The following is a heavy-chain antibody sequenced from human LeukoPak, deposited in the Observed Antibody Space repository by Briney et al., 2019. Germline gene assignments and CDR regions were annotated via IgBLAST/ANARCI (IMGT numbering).Heavy chain of an antibody. V-gene: IGHV3-30*18. D-gene: IGHD6-13*01. CDR3: AKDRSTTWSFDY. Sequence: GGSLRLSCAASGFTFSFSGMYWVRQAPGKGLEWLAFISDDGSRKYYADSVKGRFTISRDNSKNTLFLQMNSLRTEDTAMYYCAKDRSTTWSFDYWGQRTLVTVSS. CDR1: GFTFSFSG. CDR2: ISDDGSRK. J-gene: IGHJ4*02.